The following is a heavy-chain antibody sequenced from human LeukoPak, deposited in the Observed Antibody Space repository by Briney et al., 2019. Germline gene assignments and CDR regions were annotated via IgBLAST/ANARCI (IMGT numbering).Heavy chain of an antibody. Sequence: GASVKVSCKASGYTFTSYDINWVRQATGQGLEWMGWMNPNSGNTGYAQKFQGRVTMTRNTSISTAYMELSSLRSEDTAVYYCARGADVEEGDWFDPWGQGTLVTVSS. J-gene: IGHJ5*02. D-gene: IGHD1-1*01. CDR1: GYTFTSYD. CDR2: MNPNSGNT. CDR3: ARGADVEEGDWFDP. V-gene: IGHV1-8*01.